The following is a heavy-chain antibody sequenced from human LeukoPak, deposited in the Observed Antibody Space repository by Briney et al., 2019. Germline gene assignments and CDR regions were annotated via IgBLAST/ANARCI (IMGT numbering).Heavy chain of an antibody. CDR3: ARHYSRGWYYFDY. Sequence: SETLSLTCTVSGGSISSYYWSWIRQPPGKGLEWIGYIYYSGSTNYNPSLKSRVTISVDTSKNQFSLKLSSVTAADTAVYYCARHYSRGWYYFDYGGQGPLVTVSS. D-gene: IGHD6-19*01. CDR2: IYYSGST. J-gene: IGHJ4*02. V-gene: IGHV4-59*08. CDR1: GGSISSYY.